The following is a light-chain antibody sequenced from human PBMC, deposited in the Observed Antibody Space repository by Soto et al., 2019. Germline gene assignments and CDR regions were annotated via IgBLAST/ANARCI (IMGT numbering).Light chain of an antibody. V-gene: IGLV2-14*01. CDR1: SSDVGAYKF. Sequence: QSALTQPASVSGSPGQSITIFCTGTSSDVGAYKFVSWYRHHPGRAPQVMIYEVTNRPSGVSSRFSGSKSGNTAYLTISGLQPEDEGDYYCSSYSSTSTPWVFGGGTKLTVL. CDR2: EVT. CDR3: SSYSSTSTPWV. J-gene: IGLJ3*02.